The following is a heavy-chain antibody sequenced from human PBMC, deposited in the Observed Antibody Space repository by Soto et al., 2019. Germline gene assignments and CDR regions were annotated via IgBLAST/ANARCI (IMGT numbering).Heavy chain of an antibody. V-gene: IGHV4-39*01. J-gene: IGHJ4*02. Sequence: SETLSLTCTVSGGSISSSSYYWGWIRQPPGKGLEWIGSIYYSGSTYYNPSLKSRVTISVDTSKNQFSLKLSSVTAADTAVYYCARLGTKDGSYYYFDYWGQGTLVTVSS. D-gene: IGHD1-26*01. CDR2: IYYSGST. CDR3: ARLGTKDGSYYYFDY. CDR1: GGSISSSSYY.